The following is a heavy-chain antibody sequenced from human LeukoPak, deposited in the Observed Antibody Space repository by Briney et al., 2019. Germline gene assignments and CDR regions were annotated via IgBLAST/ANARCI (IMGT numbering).Heavy chain of an antibody. Sequence: GGSLRLSCAGSGFTFSSYAIHWVRQAPGKGLEYLSTISSKGDNIFYANSVKGRFIISRDNSKNTVYLQMGSLRAEDMAVYYCGRVRISAARGYMDVWGKGTTVTVSS. CDR2: ISSKGDNI. V-gene: IGHV3-64*01. D-gene: IGHD6-13*01. CDR3: GRVRISAARGYMDV. J-gene: IGHJ6*04. CDR1: GFTFSSYA.